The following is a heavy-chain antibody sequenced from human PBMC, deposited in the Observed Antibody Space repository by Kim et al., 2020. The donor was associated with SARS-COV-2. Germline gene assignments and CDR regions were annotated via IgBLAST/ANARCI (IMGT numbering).Heavy chain of an antibody. CDR2: INHSGST. CDR1: GGSFSGYY. Sequence: SETLSLTCAVYGGSFSGYYWSWIRQPPGKGLEWIGEINHSGSTNYNPSLKSRVTISVDTSKNQFSLKLSSVTAADTAVYYCAGGWARIAVAHVTLLPFYFDYWGQGTLVTVSS. J-gene: IGHJ4*02. D-gene: IGHD6-19*01. V-gene: IGHV4-34*01. CDR3: AGGWARIAVAHVTLLPFYFDY.